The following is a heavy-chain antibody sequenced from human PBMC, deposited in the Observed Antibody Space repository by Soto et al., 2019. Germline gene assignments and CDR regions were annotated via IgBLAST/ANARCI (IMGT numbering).Heavy chain of an antibody. CDR3: ARGRSGSYFDY. CDR1: GFTFSSYA. V-gene: IGHV3-30-3*01. Sequence: LRLSCAASGFTFSSYAMHWVRQAPGKGLEWVAVISYDGSNKYYADSVKGRFTISRDNSKNTLYLQMNSLRAEDTAVYYCARGRSGSYFDYWGQGTLVTVSS. D-gene: IGHD1-26*01. J-gene: IGHJ4*02. CDR2: ISYDGSNK.